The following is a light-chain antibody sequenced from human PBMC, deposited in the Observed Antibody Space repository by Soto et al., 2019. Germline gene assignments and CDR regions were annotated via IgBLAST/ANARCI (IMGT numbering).Light chain of an antibody. V-gene: IGLV1-40*01. CDR3: QSFDSRLSAPV. Sequence: QSVLTQPPSVSGAPGQRVTISCTGNSSNIGSPFDVHWYQHLPGTAPRLLIYASNNRPSGVPDRFSGSKSGTSASLAITGLQGDDEADYYCQSFDSRLSAPVFGGGTKVTVL. CDR1: SSNIGSPFD. J-gene: IGLJ2*01. CDR2: ASN.